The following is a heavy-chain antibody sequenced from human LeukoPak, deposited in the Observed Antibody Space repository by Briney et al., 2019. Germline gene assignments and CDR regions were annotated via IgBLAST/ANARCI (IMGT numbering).Heavy chain of an antibody. J-gene: IGHJ4*02. CDR2: INPSGGST. CDR1: GYTFTSYY. Sequence: GASVKVSCTSSGYTFTSYYMHWVRQAPGQGLEWMGIINPSGGSTSYAQKFQVRVTITRDTSTSTVYMELSSLRSEDTAVYYCARGGSFAHHPFDYWGQGTLVTVSS. CDR3: ARGGSFAHHPFDY. V-gene: IGHV1-46*01. D-gene: IGHD3-16*01.